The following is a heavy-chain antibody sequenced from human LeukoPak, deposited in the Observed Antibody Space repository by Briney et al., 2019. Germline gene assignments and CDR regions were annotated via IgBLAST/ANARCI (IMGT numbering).Heavy chain of an antibody. J-gene: IGHJ4*02. V-gene: IGHV3-64*01. CDR1: GFTFSSYA. CDR3: ARRAPGFSSGWLDY. D-gene: IGHD6-19*01. CDR2: ISSNGGST. Sequence: GGSLRLSCAASGFTFSSYAIHWVRQAPGKGLEYVAAISSNGGSTFYANSVKGRFIVSRDNSKNTLSLQMGSLRTEDLAMYYCARRAPGFSSGWLDYWGQGTLVTVSS.